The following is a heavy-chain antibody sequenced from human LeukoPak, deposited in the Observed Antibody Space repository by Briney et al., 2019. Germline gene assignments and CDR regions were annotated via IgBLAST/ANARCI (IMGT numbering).Heavy chain of an antibody. CDR1: GFIFPHYG. Sequence: PGGSLRLSCAASGFIFPHYGMHWVRQAPGKGLEWVSYISSSGSDIYYADSVKGRFTISRDNAKNSLYLHMNSLRAEDTAVYYCARDYGGSSPFDYWGQGTLVTVSS. D-gene: IGHD4-23*01. CDR2: ISSSGSDI. J-gene: IGHJ4*02. V-gene: IGHV3-21*05. CDR3: ARDYGGSSPFDY.